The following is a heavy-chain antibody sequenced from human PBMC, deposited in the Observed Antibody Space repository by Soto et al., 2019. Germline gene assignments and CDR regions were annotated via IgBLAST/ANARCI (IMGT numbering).Heavy chain of an antibody. V-gene: IGHV4-34*01. D-gene: IGHD1-26*01. CDR3: ARFDSDPAELPAY. CDR1: CGSFSGYY. CDR2: INHSGST. Sequence: SETLSLTCAVYCGSFSGYYWSWIRQPPGKGLEWIGEINHSGSTNYNPSLKRRVTISVDTSKNQFSLKLISVTAADTAVYYCARFDSDPAELPAYWGQGSLVTVSS. J-gene: IGHJ1*01.